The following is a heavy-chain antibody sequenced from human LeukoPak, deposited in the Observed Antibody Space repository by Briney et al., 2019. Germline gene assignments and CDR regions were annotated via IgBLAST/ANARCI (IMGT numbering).Heavy chain of an antibody. Sequence: LGGSLRLSCAASGFTFSSYTMNWVRQAPGKGLEWVAIISYGGSNKYYADSVKGRFTISRDDSKNTLYLQMNSLGAEDTAVYYCAKDRAYGDSFLDYWGQGTLVTVSS. D-gene: IGHD4-17*01. CDR2: ISYGGSNK. CDR3: AKDRAYGDSFLDY. J-gene: IGHJ4*02. V-gene: IGHV3-30*18. CDR1: GFTFSSYT.